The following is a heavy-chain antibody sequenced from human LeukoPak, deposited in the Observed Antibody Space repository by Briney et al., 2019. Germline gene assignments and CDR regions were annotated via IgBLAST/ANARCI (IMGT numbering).Heavy chain of an antibody. V-gene: IGHV4-39*07. J-gene: IGHJ4*02. D-gene: IGHD2-15*01. CDR2: IYYSGST. CDR3: ARDDCSGGSCYDY. Sequence: SETLSLTCTVSGDSISSSSYFWGWIRQPPGKGLEWIGSIYYSGSTYYNPSLKSRVTISVDTSKNQFSLEVSSMTAVDTAVYYCARDDCSGGSCYDYWGQGTLVTVSS. CDR1: GDSISSSSYF.